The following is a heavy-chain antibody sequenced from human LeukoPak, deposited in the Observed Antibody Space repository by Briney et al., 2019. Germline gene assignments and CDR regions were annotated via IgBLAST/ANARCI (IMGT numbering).Heavy chain of an antibody. Sequence: GSLRLSCIASGFTFSSYWMHWVRQAPGKGLVWVSRINSDGSSTSYADSVKRRFTISRDNAKNTLYLQMNSLRAEDTAVYYCAREAVAMATIGYYFDYWGQGTMATDSS. CDR1: GFTFSSYW. V-gene: IGHV3-74*01. CDR2: INSDGSST. J-gene: IGHJ4*02. D-gene: IGHD5-24*01. CDR3: AREAVAMATIGYYFDY.